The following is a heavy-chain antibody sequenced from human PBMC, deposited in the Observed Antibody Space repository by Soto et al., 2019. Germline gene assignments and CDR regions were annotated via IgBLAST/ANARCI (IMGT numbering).Heavy chain of an antibody. Sequence: PSETLSLTCAVYGGSFIGYYWIFIRHPPCKWLEWIGEINHSGSTNYNPSLKSRVTISVDTSKNQFSLKLSSVTAADTAVYYCARGDYYDSSGYYYGLSLGFDYWGQGTLVTVSS. J-gene: IGHJ4*02. D-gene: IGHD3-22*01. CDR2: INHSGST. CDR1: GGSFIGYY. V-gene: IGHV4-34*01. CDR3: ARGDYYDSSGYYYGLSLGFDY.